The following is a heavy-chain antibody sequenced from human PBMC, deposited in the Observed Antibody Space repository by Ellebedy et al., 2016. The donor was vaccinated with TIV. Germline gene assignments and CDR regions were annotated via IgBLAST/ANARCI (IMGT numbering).Heavy chain of an antibody. CDR2: ISNDGSNT. D-gene: IGHD1-26*01. Sequence: GESLKISXESSGFTFSGFAMHWVRQAPGKGLECVAAISNDGSNTYYADSVKGRFTISRDNSKNTLSLQMNNLRTEDTAMYYCVRDPAGAPYFDYWGQGALVTVSS. CDR1: GFTFSGFA. J-gene: IGHJ4*02. V-gene: IGHV3-30*03. CDR3: VRDPAGAPYFDY.